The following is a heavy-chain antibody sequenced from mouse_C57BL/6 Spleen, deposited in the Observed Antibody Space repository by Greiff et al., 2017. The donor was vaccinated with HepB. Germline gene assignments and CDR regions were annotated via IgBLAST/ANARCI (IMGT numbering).Heavy chain of an antibody. J-gene: IGHJ4*01. V-gene: IGHV1-82*01. D-gene: IGHD3-2*02. Sequence: QVQLKQSGPELVKPGASVKISCKASGYAFSSSWMNWVKQRPGKGLEWIGRIYPGDGDTNYNGKFKGKATLTADKSSSTAYMQHSSLTSEDSAVYFCARRLGYAMDYWGQGTSVTVSS. CDR1: GYAFSSSW. CDR2: IYPGDGDT. CDR3: ARRLGYAMDY.